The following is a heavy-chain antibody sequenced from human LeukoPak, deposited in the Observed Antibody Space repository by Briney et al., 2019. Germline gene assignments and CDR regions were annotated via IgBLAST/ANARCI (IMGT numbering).Heavy chain of an antibody. Sequence: PSETLSLTCTVSGGSISSYYWSWIRQPPGKGLEWIGYIYYSGSTNYNPSLKSRVTISVDTSKNQFSLKLRSVTAADTAVYYCAREVRSAWASFDPWGQGTLVIVSS. CDR3: AREVRSAWASFDP. V-gene: IGHV4-59*01. J-gene: IGHJ5*02. D-gene: IGHD1-26*01. CDR2: IYYSGST. CDR1: GGSISSYY.